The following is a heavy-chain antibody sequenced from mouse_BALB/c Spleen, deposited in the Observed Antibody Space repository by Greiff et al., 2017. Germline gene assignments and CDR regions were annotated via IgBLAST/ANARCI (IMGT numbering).Heavy chain of an antibody. CDR3: ARYDSLAY. Sequence: VKLVESGPGLVAPSQSLSITCTVSGFSLTSYGVHWVRQPPGKGLEWLGVIWAGGSTNYNSALMSRLSISKDNSKSQVFLKMNSLQTDDTAMYYCARYDSLAYWGQGTLVTVSA. D-gene: IGHD2-4*01. CDR2: IWAGGST. CDR1: GFSLTSYG. J-gene: IGHJ3*01. V-gene: IGHV2-9*02.